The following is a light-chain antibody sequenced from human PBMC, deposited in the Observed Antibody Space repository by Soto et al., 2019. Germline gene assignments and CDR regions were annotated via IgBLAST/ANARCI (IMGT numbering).Light chain of an antibody. J-gene: IGLJ1*01. CDR3: SSYTTSSTLEGV. CDR2: EVT. Sequence: QSALTQPASVSGSPGQSITISCTGTSSDVGGYNCVSWYQQHPGKAPKLMIYEVTNRPSGVSNRFSGSKSGNTASLTISGLQPEDEADYYCSSYTTSSTLEGVFGSGTKLTVL. V-gene: IGLV2-14*01. CDR1: SSDVGGYNC.